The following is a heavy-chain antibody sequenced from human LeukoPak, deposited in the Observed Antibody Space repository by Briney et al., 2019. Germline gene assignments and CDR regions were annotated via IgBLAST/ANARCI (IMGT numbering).Heavy chain of an antibody. Sequence: PGGSLRLSCAASGFTFSSYSMNWVRQAPGKGLEWVAAISGSGDSTSYPDSVKGRFTISRDNSKNTVYLQMNSLRAEDTAVYYCAREGFYWGQGPWSPSPQ. CDR3: AREGFY. CDR1: GFTFSSYS. CDR2: ISGSGDST. J-gene: IGHJ1*01. V-gene: IGHV3-23*01.